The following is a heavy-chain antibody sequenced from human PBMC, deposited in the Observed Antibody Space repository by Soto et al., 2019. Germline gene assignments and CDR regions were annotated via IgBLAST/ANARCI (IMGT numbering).Heavy chain of an antibody. V-gene: IGHV1-18*01. Sequence: QVQLVQSGAEVKKPGASVKVSCKASGYTFTSYGISWVRQAPGQGLEWMGWISAYNGNTNYAQKLQGRVTISADESTTTAYLELTSLTTDDTAVYYCARDKDRQQLGGNYYYILDVWGQGTAITVSS. CDR2: ISAYNGNT. J-gene: IGHJ6*02. CDR1: GYTFTSYG. D-gene: IGHD3-3*02. CDR3: ARDKDRQQLGGNYYYILDV.